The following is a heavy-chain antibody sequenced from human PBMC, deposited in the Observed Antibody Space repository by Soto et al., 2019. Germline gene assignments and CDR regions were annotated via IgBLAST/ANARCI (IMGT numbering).Heavy chain of an antibody. CDR3: AKGGVIATFGGVIVPYYFDS. V-gene: IGHV3-23*01. CDR2: IGGADAGT. Sequence: PGGTLRLSCEVSGFNFRGNGVSWVLQAPGKGLAGVSTIGGADAGTYYADSVKGRFTISIDNSKDTLYLQMNNLRAEDTALYYCAKGGVIATFGGVIVPYYFDSWGQGTPVTVSS. D-gene: IGHD3-16*02. J-gene: IGHJ4*02. CDR1: GFNFRGNG.